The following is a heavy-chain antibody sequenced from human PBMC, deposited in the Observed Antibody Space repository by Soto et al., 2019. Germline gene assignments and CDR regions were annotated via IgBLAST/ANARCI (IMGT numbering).Heavy chain of an antibody. Sequence: SVKVSCKASGGTFSSYTISWVRQAPGQGLEWMGRIIPILGIANYAQKFQGRLTITADESTSTAYMELTSLRSEDTAVYYCARDKDRQQLGGNSYYGIDVWGQGTTVTVS. CDR2: IIPILGIA. D-gene: IGHD3-3*02. J-gene: IGHJ6*02. CDR1: GGTFSSYT. V-gene: IGHV1-69*04. CDR3: ARDKDRQQLGGNSYYGIDV.